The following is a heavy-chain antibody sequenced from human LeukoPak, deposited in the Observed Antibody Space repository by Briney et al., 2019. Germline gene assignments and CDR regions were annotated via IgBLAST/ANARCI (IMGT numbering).Heavy chain of an antibody. J-gene: IGHJ5*02. CDR1: GYTFTGYY. D-gene: IGHD3-22*01. Sequence: ASVKVSCKASGYTFTGYYMHWVRQAPGQGLEWMGWINPNSGGTNYAQKFQGRVTMTRDTSISTAYMELSRLRSDDTAVYYCAREANYYDSSGYWRGNWFDPWGQGTLVTVSS. V-gene: IGHV1-2*02. CDR2: INPNSGGT. CDR3: AREANYYDSSGYWRGNWFDP.